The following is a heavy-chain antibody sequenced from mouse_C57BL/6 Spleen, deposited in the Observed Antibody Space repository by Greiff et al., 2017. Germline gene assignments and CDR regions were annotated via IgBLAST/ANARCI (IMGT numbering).Heavy chain of an antibody. CDR3: ARLTHNWDFDY. CDR2: IYPGSGNT. D-gene: IGHD4-1*02. V-gene: IGHV1-66*01. Sequence: VQLQQSGPELVKPGASVKISCKASGYSFTSYYIHWVKQRPGQGLEWIGWIYPGSGNTKYNEKFKGKATLTADTSSSTAYMQLSSLTSEDSAVXYCARLTHNWDFDYWGQGTTLTVSS. J-gene: IGHJ2*01. CDR1: GYSFTSYY.